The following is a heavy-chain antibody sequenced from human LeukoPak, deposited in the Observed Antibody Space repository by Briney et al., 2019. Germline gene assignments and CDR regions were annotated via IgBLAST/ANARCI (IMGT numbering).Heavy chain of an antibody. CDR1: GGSFSGYY. J-gene: IGHJ6*02. Sequence: SETLSLTCAVYGGSFSGYYWSWIRQPPGKGLEWIGEINHSGSTYYNPSLKSRVTISVDTSKNQFSLKLSSVTAADTAVYYCARDQEATVTSVYYYGMDVWGQGTTVTVSS. D-gene: IGHD4-17*01. CDR3: ARDQEATVTSVYYYGMDV. CDR2: INHSGST. V-gene: IGHV4-34*09.